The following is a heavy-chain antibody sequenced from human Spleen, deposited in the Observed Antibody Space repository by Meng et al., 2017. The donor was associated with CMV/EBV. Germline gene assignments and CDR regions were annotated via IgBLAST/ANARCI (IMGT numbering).Heavy chain of an antibody. CDR3: ARRRGPKGSGWFDY. J-gene: IGHJ4*02. CDR2: INHSGST. D-gene: IGHD6-19*01. CDR1: GGSFSGYY. Sequence: QGQLQQWGSGLLHPSAPLSLTCAVYGGSFSGYYWSWIRQPPGKGLEWIGEINHSGSTNYNPSLKSRVTISVDTSKNQFSLKLSSVTAADTAVYYCARRRGPKGSGWFDYWGQGTLVTVSS. V-gene: IGHV4-34*01.